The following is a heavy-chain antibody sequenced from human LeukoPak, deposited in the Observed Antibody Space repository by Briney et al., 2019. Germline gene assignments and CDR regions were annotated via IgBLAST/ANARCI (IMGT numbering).Heavy chain of an antibody. D-gene: IGHD3-22*01. V-gene: IGHV3-20*04. CDR2: INWSGGST. J-gene: IGHJ4*02. CDR1: GFTFDDYG. Sequence: GGSLRLSCTASGFTFDDYGMTWVRQAPGKGLEWVSHINWSGGSTSYADSVKGRFTISRDNSKNTLYLQMNSLRAEDTAVYYCARDQWSSGYYYSDYRGQGTLVTVSS. CDR3: ARDQWSSGYYYSDY.